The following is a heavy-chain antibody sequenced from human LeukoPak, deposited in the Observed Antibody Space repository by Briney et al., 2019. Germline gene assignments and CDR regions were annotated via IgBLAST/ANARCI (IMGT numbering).Heavy chain of an antibody. J-gene: IGHJ4*02. CDR3: ARSTGPGGYFDF. D-gene: IGHD3-16*01. V-gene: IGHV1-3*04. CDR1: GYTFISKG. Sequence: AASVKVSCKASGYTFISKGIHWVRQAPGQRLEWMAWNNTDNSNTKRSQTLLGRVTITRDTSATTAYMELSSLRFEDTAVYYCARSTGPGGYFDFWGQGTLVTVSS. CDR2: NNTDNSNT.